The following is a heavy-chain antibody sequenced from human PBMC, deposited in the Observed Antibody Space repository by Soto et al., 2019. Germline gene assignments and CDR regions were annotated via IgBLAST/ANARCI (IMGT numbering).Heavy chain of an antibody. J-gene: IGHJ5*02. D-gene: IGHD3-22*01. CDR1: GASIYNGGYS. CDR3: ARIIFDYYDSSGYSRWLDP. CDR2: IYHSGST. V-gene: IGHV4-30-2*01. Sequence: SETLSLTCSVSGASIYNGGYSWSWIRQPPGKGLEWIGYIYHSGSTYYNPSLKSRVTISVDRSKNQFSLKLSSVTAADTAVYYCARIIFDYYDSSGYSRWLDPWGQGTLVTVSS.